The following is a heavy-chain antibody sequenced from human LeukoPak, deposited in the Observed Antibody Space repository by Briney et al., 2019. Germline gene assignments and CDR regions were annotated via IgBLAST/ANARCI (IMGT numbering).Heavy chain of an antibody. V-gene: IGHV3-30-3*01. CDR1: GFTFSSYA. D-gene: IGHD6-19*01. J-gene: IGHJ4*02. CDR3: ARDSKGSGWYLIDY. CDR2: ISYDGSNK. Sequence: GGSLRLSCAASGFTFSSYAMHWVRQALGKGLEWVAVISYDGSNKYYADSVKGRFTISRDNSKNTLYLQMNSLRAEDTAVYYCARDSKGSGWYLIDYWGQGTLVTVSS.